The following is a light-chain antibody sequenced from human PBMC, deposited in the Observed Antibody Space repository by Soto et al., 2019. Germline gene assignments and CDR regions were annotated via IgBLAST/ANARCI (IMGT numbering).Light chain of an antibody. V-gene: IGLV2-14*03. CDR3: ASYTSSNTLI. J-gene: IGLJ2*01. CDR1: SSDVGAYNY. Sequence: QSALTQPASVSGSPGQSITISCTGTSSDVGAYNYVSWYQQHPDKAPKFLIFDVSSRPSGVSNRFSGSKSGTTASLTISGLQAEDEADYCCASYTSSNTLIFGGGTKLTVL. CDR2: DVS.